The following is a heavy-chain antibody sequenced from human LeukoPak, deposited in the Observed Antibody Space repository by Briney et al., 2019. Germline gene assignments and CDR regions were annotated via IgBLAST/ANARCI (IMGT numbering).Heavy chain of an antibody. V-gene: IGHV3-49*03. CDR2: IRRKAHGGTA. CDR3: VREWKDSAMITLDY. D-gene: IGHD5-18*01. CDR1: GFTFGDYG. Sequence: GGSLRLSCLASGFTFGDYGVSWFRQAPGKGLEWVSFIRRKAHGGTADYAASVKGRFTISRDDSRSIAYLQMDSLKREDTAVYYCVREWKDSAMITLDYWGQGTLVTVSS. J-gene: IGHJ4*02.